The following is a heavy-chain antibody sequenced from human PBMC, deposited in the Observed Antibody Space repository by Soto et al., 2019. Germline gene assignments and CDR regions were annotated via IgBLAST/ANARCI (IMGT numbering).Heavy chain of an antibody. J-gene: IGHJ4*02. Sequence: SETLSLTCTVSGASVSSSSYYWGWIRQPPGKGLEWIGSIYHSGSTYYNPSLKSRVTISVDTSKNQFSLKLSSVTAADTAVYYCARAMTTVTTLDYWGQGTLVT. D-gene: IGHD4-17*01. CDR3: ARAMTTVTTLDY. CDR2: IYHSGST. CDR1: GASVSSSSYY. V-gene: IGHV4-39*07.